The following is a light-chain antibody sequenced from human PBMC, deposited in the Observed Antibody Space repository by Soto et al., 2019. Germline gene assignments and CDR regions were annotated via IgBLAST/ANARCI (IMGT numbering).Light chain of an antibody. Sequence: QSALTQPASVSGSRGQSITISCTGTSSDVGSYNLVSWYHQHPGKAPKLMIYEVSKRPSGVSTRFSGSKSGNTASLTISGLQAEDEADYYCCSYAGSSTYVVFGGGTKLTVL. CDR1: SSDVGSYNL. J-gene: IGLJ2*01. V-gene: IGLV2-23*02. CDR3: CSYAGSSTYVV. CDR2: EVS.